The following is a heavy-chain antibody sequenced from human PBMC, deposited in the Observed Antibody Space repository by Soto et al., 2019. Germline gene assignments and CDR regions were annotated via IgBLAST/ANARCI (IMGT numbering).Heavy chain of an antibody. CDR1: GYTFTSYG. Sequence: GASVKVSCKASGYTFTSYGISWVRQAPGQGLEWMGWISAYNGNTNYAQKLQGRVTMTTDTSTSTAYMELRSLRSDDTAVYYCARDNLWRYCSSTSCSYRDYYYDMDVWGQGTTVTVSS. CDR3: ARDNLWRYCSSTSCSYRDYYYDMDV. CDR2: ISAYNGNT. V-gene: IGHV1-18*04. J-gene: IGHJ6*02. D-gene: IGHD2-2*01.